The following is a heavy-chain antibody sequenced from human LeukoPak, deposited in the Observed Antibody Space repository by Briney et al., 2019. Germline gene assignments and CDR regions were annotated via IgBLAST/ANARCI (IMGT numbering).Heavy chain of an antibody. Sequence: ASVKVSCKASGYTFTSYGISWVRQAPGQGLEWMGWISAYNGSTNYAQKLQGRVTMTTDTSTSTAYMELRSLRSDDTAVYYCARYTHDYDFWSGYIASYGMDVWGQGTTVTVSS. J-gene: IGHJ6*02. CDR1: GYTFTSYG. V-gene: IGHV1-18*01. CDR2: ISAYNGST. D-gene: IGHD3-3*01. CDR3: ARYTHDYDFWSGYIASYGMDV.